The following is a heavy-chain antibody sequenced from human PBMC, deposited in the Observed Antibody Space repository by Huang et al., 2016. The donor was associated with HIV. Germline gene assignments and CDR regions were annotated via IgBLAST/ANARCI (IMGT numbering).Heavy chain of an antibody. CDR3: ARGSRQGKYYYGSGTAY. J-gene: IGHJ4*02. CDR1: GFTFSSYW. V-gene: IGHV3-74*01. D-gene: IGHD3-10*01. CDR2: IKSEGSST. Sequence: EVQLVESGGGLVQPGGSLRLSCAASGFTFSSYWMHWVRQGPGKGLVWVSHIKSEGSSTSYADSVKVRFTISRDNAKNTLYLQMNSLRAEDTAVYYCARGSRQGKYYYGSGTAYWGQGTLVTVSS.